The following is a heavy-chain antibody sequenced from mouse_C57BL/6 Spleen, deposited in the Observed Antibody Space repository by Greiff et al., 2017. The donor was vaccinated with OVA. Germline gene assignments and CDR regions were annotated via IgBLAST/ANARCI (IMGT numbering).Heavy chain of an antibody. J-gene: IGHJ4*01. CDR3: ARDLSTVVAYYYAMDY. CDR2: ISDGGSYT. CDR1: GFTFSSYA. D-gene: IGHD1-1*01. Sequence: EVKVVESGGGLVKPGGSLKLSCAASGFTFSSYAMSWVRQTPEKRLEWVATISDGGSYTYYPDNVKGRFTISRDNAKNNLYLQMSHLKSEDTAMYYCARDLSTVVAYYYAMDYWGQGTSVTVSS. V-gene: IGHV5-4*01.